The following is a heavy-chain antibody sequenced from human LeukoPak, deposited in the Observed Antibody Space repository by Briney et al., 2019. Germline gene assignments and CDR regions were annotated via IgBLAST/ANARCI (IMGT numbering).Heavy chain of an antibody. V-gene: IGHV4-59*01. CDR2: IYYSGST. CDR1: GGSISSYY. Sequence: SETLSLTCTVSGGSISSYYWSWIRQPPGKGLEWIGYIYYSGSTNYNPSLKSRVTISVDTSKNQFSLKLSSVTAADTAVYYRARDRRGFDYWGQGTLVTVSS. J-gene: IGHJ4*02. CDR3: ARDRRGFDY.